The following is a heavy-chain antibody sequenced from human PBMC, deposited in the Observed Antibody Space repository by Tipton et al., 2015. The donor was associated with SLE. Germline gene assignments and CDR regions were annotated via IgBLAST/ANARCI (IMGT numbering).Heavy chain of an antibody. CDR3: ARHISISYDVFDV. J-gene: IGHJ3*01. D-gene: IGHD1-14*01. V-gene: IGHV4-59*08. CDR1: GGPLTGDY. Sequence: PGLVKPSETPSLTCTVSGGPLTGDYWSWIRQPPGKGLEWIGYVFYTGRTTYNPSLERRVPISIDTSSTQFSLYLTSVTASDSAVYYCARHISISYDVFDVWSQGTMVTVSS. CDR2: VFYTGRT.